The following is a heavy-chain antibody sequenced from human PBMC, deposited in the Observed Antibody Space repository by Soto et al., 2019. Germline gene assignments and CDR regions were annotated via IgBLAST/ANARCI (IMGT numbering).Heavy chain of an antibody. V-gene: IGHV3-23*01. D-gene: IGHD6-13*01. CDR2: ISGSGDTT. J-gene: IGHJ4*02. CDR3: AKVSARGAATYYYFDY. CDR1: GFTFSTYS. Sequence: GGSLRLSCAASGFTFSTYSVSWVRQAPGKGLEWVSVISGSGDTTNYADSVKGRFTISRDNSKNTLYLHMDSLRAEDSAVYYCAKVSARGAATYYYFDYWGQGTLVTVSS.